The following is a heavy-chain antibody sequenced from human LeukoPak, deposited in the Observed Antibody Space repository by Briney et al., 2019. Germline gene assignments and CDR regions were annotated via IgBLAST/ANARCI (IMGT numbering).Heavy chain of an antibody. Sequence: GGSLRLSCAASGFTFSSYSMNWVRQAPGKGLEWVSYISSSSSTIYYADSVKGRFTISRDNAKNSLYLQMNSLRAEDTAVYDCARAGYDFWSGYLYYFDYWGQGTLVTVSS. D-gene: IGHD3-3*01. CDR3: ARAGYDFWSGYLYYFDY. V-gene: IGHV3-48*04. CDR2: ISSSSSTI. CDR1: GFTFSSYS. J-gene: IGHJ4*02.